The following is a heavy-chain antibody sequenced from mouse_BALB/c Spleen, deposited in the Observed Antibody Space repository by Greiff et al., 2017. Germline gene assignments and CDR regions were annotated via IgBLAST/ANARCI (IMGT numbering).Heavy chain of an antibody. CDR1: GFTFTAYY. Sequence: VQLKESGGGLVQPGGSLRLSCATSGFTFTAYYMSWVRQPPGKALEWLGFIRKKANGYTTEYSASVKGRFTISRDNSQSILYLQMNTVRAEDSATYYCARDASGSGYWGQGTLVTVSA. CDR3: ARDASGSGY. J-gene: IGHJ3*01. V-gene: IGHV7-3*02. CDR2: IRKKANGYTT. D-gene: IGHD1-1*01.